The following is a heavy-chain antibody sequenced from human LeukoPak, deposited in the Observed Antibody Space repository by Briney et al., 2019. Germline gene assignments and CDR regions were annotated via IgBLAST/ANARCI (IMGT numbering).Heavy chain of an antibody. V-gene: IGHV3-33*01. CDR1: GFTFRTYA. J-gene: IGHJ4*02. Sequence: GGSRRLSVPPPGFTFRTYAMTGVRQAPAKGRSWVAVIWYDGSNKYYADSVKGRFTISRDNSKNTLYLQMNSLRAEDTAVYYCARAPRSGSYYNCFGYWGQGTLVTVSS. CDR3: ARAPRSGSYYNCFGY. D-gene: IGHD3-10*01. CDR2: IWYDGSNK.